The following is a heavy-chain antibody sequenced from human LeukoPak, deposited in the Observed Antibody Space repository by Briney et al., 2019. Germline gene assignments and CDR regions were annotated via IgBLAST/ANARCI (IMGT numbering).Heavy chain of an antibody. CDR1: GIWLHSNY. CDR3: ARGVWVRGSIGFDY. CDR2: IYSVDST. J-gene: IGHJ4*02. V-gene: IGHV3-53*01. Sequence: GCSLTLSRPACGIWLHSNYLYGLDQAPHKGRAGVSIIYSVDSTYYAHSVHGRFTISRDKPKNTVYCQLNSLRVEETAVYYCARGVWVRGSIGFDYWGQGTLVTVSS. D-gene: IGHD5-12*01.